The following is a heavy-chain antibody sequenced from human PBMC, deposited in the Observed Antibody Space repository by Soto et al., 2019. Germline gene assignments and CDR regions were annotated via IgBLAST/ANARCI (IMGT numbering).Heavy chain of an antibody. Sequence: GGSMRLSCAASGFTFSSYGMHWVRQAPGKGLEWVAVIWYDGSNKYYADSVKGRFTISRDNSKNTLYLQMNSLRAEDTAVYYCARDRLTRENYYYYGMDVWGQGTTVTVSS. CDR3: ARDRLTRENYYYYGMDV. CDR1: GFTFSSYG. D-gene: IGHD6-25*01. J-gene: IGHJ6*02. V-gene: IGHV3-33*01. CDR2: IWYDGSNK.